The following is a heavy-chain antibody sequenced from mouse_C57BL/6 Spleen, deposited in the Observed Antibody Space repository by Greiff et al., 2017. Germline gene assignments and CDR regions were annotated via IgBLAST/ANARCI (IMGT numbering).Heavy chain of an antibody. Sequence: VQLQQSGAELVKPGASVKLSCKASGYTFTSYWMQWVKQRPGQGLEWIGEIDPSDSYTNYNQKFKGKATLTVDTSSSTAYMQLSSLTSEDSAVYYCARIYYEMDYWGQGTSVTVSS. J-gene: IGHJ4*01. V-gene: IGHV1-50*01. CDR2: IDPSDSYT. CDR3: ARIYYEMDY. CDR1: GYTFTSYW.